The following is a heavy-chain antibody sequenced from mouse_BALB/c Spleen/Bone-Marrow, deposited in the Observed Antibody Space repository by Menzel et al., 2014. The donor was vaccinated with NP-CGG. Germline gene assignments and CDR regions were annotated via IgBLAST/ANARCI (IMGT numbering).Heavy chain of an antibody. CDR2: INPSSGYT. CDR3: ARERNWDSFAY. V-gene: IGHV1-4*01. CDR1: GCTFTSYT. Sequence: SGAELARPGASVKMSCKASGCTFTSYTMHWVKQRPGQGLEWIGYINPSSGYTNYNQKFKDKATLTADKSSSTAYMQLSSLTSEDSAVYYCARERNWDSFAYWGQGTLVTVSA. D-gene: IGHD4-1*01. J-gene: IGHJ3*01.